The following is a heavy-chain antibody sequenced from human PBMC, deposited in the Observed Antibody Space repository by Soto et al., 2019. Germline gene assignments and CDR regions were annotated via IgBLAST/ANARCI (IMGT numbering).Heavy chain of an antibody. J-gene: IGHJ6*02. Sequence: GGSLRLSCAASGFTFSSYGMHWVRQAPGKGLEWVAVIWYDGSNKYYADSVKGRFTISRDNSKNTLYLQMNSLRAEDTAVYYCSRERVPYYDSSGYYYRNSHYYYGMDVWGQGTTVTVSS. CDR3: SRERVPYYDSSGYYYRNSHYYYGMDV. V-gene: IGHV3-33*01. CDR1: GFTFSSYG. D-gene: IGHD3-22*01. CDR2: IWYDGSNK.